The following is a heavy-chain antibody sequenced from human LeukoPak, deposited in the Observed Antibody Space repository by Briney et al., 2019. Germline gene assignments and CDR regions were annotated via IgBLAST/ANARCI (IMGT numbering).Heavy chain of an antibody. J-gene: IGHJ4*02. Sequence: ASARVSCKPSGYTFTSYYMHWVRDAPGQGLEWMGLLNPIGGRTSYTQKFQGRVTMTRDTSTSRVYVELSSLRSDDTAVYYCARDFENWGQGTLVTVSS. CDR1: GYTFTSYY. CDR3: ARDFEN. V-gene: IGHV1-46*01. CDR2: LNPIGGRT.